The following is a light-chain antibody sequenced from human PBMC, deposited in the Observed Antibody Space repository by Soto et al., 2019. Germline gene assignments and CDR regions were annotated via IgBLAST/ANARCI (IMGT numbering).Light chain of an antibody. V-gene: IGKV1-6*01. CDR2: DAS. CDR3: LQDATYPWT. Sequence: ANQMTQSPSSLSASVRDKVTISCRASQAIRTSLVWYQQRSGRAPNLLIADASSRHSGVPSRFSGSGFGTDFNLTISGLQPEDFATYYCLQDATYPWTFGQGTRVDIK. CDR1: QAIRTS. J-gene: IGKJ1*01.